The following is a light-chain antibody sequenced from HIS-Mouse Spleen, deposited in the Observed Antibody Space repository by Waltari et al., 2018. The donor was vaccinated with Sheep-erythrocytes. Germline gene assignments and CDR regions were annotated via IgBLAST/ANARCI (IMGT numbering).Light chain of an antibody. V-gene: IGLV2-11*01. CDR2: GVS. Sequence: QSALTQPRSVSGSPGQSVTISCTGTSSDVGGYNYVSWYQQHPGKAHKLMMYGVSKRPSVVPDRFSGSKSGNPASLTISGLQAEDEADYYCCSYAGSYNHVFATGTKVTVL. CDR3: CSYAGSYNHV. J-gene: IGLJ1*01. CDR1: SSDVGGYNY.